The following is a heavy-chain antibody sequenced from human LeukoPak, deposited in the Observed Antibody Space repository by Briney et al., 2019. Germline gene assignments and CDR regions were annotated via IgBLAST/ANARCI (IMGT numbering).Heavy chain of an antibody. CDR2: IRSKAYGGTI. Sequence: GGSLRLSCTASGFTFGDYSMRWVRQAPGKGLVWVGFIRSKAYGGTIEYAASVKGRFTISRDDSKSIAYLQMHSLKTEDTAVYYCTRDQILSGYSSSWYPHYFDYWGQGTLVTVSS. V-gene: IGHV3-49*04. J-gene: IGHJ4*02. CDR1: GFTFGDYS. D-gene: IGHD6-13*01. CDR3: TRDQILSGYSSSWYPHYFDY.